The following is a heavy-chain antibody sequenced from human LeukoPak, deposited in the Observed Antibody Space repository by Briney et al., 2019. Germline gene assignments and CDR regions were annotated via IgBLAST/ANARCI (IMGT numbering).Heavy chain of an antibody. CDR1: GGSISSYY. Sequence: PSETLSLTCTVSGGSISSYYWSWIRQPPGKGLEWIGYISYSGGTNYNPPLKSRVTISIDTSKNQFSLKLSSVTAADTAVYYCAREVYSSSLGGWCDPWGQGTLVTVSS. J-gene: IGHJ5*02. CDR3: AREVYSSSLGGWCDP. V-gene: IGHV4-59*01. D-gene: IGHD6-13*01. CDR2: ISYSGGT.